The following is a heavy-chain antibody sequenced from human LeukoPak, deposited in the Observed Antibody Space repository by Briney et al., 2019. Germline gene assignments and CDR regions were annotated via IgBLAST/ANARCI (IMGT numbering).Heavy chain of an antibody. Sequence: PSETLSLTCTVSGGSISSYYWGWIRQPPGKGLEWIGYIYYSGSTNYNPSLKSRVTISVDTSKNQFSLKLSSVTAADTAVYYCARSSYGYGNWFAPWGQGTLVTVSS. J-gene: IGHJ5*02. CDR3: ARSSYGYGNWFAP. D-gene: IGHD5-18*01. CDR2: IYYSGST. V-gene: IGHV4-59*01. CDR1: GGSISSYY.